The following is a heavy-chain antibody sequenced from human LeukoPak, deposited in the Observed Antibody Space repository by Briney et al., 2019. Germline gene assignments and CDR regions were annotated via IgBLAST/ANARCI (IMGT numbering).Heavy chain of an antibody. Sequence: SVKVSCKASGGTFSSYAISRVRQAPGQGLEWMGRIIPIFGIANYAQKFQGRVTITADKSTSTAYMELSSLRSEDTAAYYCAGPYSSSSGYYYYGMDVWGQGTTVTVSS. CDR1: GGTFSSYA. V-gene: IGHV1-69*04. J-gene: IGHJ6*02. CDR3: AGPYSSSSGYYYYGMDV. CDR2: IIPIFGIA. D-gene: IGHD6-6*01.